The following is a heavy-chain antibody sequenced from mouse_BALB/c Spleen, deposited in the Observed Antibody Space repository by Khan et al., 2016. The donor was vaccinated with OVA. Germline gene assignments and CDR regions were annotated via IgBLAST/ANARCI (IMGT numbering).Heavy chain of an antibody. J-gene: IGHJ3*01. CDR2: IDPADGNT. Sequence: VQLKQSGAELVKPGDSVKLSCTASGFHIKDTYMNWVKKRPEQGLEWIGRIDPADGNTKCEPKFQGKATIKADTYSNTAFLQLSRLTSEYTAVYYCVRDYWDVFAYWGQGTLVTVSA. CDR1: GFHIKDTY. D-gene: IGHD4-1*01. CDR3: VRDYWDVFAY. V-gene: IGHV14-3*02.